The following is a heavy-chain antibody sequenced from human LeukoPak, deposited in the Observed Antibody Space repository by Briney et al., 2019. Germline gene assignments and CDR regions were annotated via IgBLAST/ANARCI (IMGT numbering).Heavy chain of an antibody. CDR3: ATPYCSSISCLDVFNM. V-gene: IGHV4-31*03. D-gene: IGHD2-2*01. CDR2: KYYSESA. J-gene: IGHJ3*02. CDR1: GVSVSDGRYY. Sequence: SETLSLTCNVSGVSVSDGRYYWTWIRQHPGEGLEWIGYKYYSESAKYNPSLKSRLTISIDTSKNQFSLQLSSVTAADTATYYCATPYCSSISCLDVFNMWGQGTRVTVSS.